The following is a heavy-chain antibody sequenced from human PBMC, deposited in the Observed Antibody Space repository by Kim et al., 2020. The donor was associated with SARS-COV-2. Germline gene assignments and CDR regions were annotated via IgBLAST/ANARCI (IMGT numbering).Heavy chain of an antibody. J-gene: IGHJ4*02. CDR1: GFTFSNYG. CDR3: VKKMGSGYTYGYDY. CDR2: ISYDGSGK. Sequence: GSLRLSCAASGFTFSNYGMHWVRQAPGKGLEWVALISYDGSGKYYADSVKGRFTISKDTSKNTLYLQMNSLRAEDTAVYYCVKKMGSGYTYGYDYWGQGNLVTVSS. D-gene: IGHD5-18*01. V-gene: IGHV3-30*18.